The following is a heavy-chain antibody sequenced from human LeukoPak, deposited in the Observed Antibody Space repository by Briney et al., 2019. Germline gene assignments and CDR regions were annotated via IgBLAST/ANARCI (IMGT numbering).Heavy chain of an antibody. Sequence: SETLSLTCTVSSDSISSTYYYWGWIRQSPDKGLEWIGTFHYSGSNYYNPSLKSRITLSVDTSKNQFSLSLISVTAADTAVYFCARQATFGYAYAYYFDLWGQGTLVTVSS. CDR2: FHYSGSN. CDR3: ARQATFGYAYAYYFDL. D-gene: IGHD3-16*01. J-gene: IGHJ4*02. CDR1: SDSISSTYYY. V-gene: IGHV4-39*01.